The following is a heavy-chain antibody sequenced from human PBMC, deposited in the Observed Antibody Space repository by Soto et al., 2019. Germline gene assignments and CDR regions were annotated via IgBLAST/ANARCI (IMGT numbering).Heavy chain of an antibody. V-gene: IGHV2-5*01. CDR1: GFSLSTSGVG. J-gene: IGHJ3*02. CDR3: ARGVATLPVFAFDI. CDR2: IYWSGDE. D-gene: IGHD6-6*01. Sequence: SGPTLVNPTQTLTLTCSFSGFSLSTSGVGVGWIRQSPGKALEWLALIYWSGDEHYRPSLKSRLSITKDTSKNHVVLIMTNMDPVDTATYYCARGVATLPVFAFDIWGQGTIVTVSS.